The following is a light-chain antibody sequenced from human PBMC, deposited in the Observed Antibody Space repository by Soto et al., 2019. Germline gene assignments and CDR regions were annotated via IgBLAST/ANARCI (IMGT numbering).Light chain of an antibody. Sequence: EIVLTQSPATLSLSPGETATLSCRASQSVSSYLAWYQQKPGQAPRLLIYDASNRATGIPARFSGSGSVTDFTLTISSLEPEDFAVYYCQHRNNWPPDATFGQGTRLEIK. CDR2: DAS. CDR1: QSVSSY. J-gene: IGKJ2*01. CDR3: QHRNNWPPDAT. V-gene: IGKV3-11*01.